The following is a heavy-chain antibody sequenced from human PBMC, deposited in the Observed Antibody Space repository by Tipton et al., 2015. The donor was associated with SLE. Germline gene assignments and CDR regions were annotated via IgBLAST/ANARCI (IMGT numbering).Heavy chain of an antibody. D-gene: IGHD4-23*01. CDR1: GFTFSSYG. J-gene: IGHJ4*02. CDR3: AKDGDYGGNSGYFDY. CDR2: IRYDGSNK. Sequence: SLRLSCAASGFTFSSYGMHWVRQAPGKGLEWVAFIRYDGSNKYYADSVKGRFTISRDNSKNTLYLQMNSLRAEDTAVYYCAKDGDYGGNSGYFDYWGQGTLVTVSS. V-gene: IGHV3-30*02.